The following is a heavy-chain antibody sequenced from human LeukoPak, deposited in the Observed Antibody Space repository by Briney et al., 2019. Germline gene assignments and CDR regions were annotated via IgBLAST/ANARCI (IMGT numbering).Heavy chain of an antibody. CDR2: IYYSGST. V-gene: IGHV4-59*08. CDR1: GGSISSYY. Sequence: SETLSLTCTVSGGSISSYYWSWIRQPPGKGLEWIGYIYYSGSTNYNPSLKSRVTISVDTSKNQFSLKLSSVTAADTAVYYCARRGNYYGSGRTGNWFDPWGQGTLVTVSS. J-gene: IGHJ5*02. D-gene: IGHD3-10*01. CDR3: ARRGNYYGSGRTGNWFDP.